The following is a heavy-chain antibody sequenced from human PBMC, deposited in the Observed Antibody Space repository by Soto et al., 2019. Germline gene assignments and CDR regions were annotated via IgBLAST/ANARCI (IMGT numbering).Heavy chain of an antibody. CDR1: GFTFSDYA. CDR3: AKGGRQWLVTSDFNY. V-gene: IGHV3-30*18. D-gene: IGHD6-19*01. Sequence: VQLVESGGGVVQPGRSLRLSCEASGFTFSDYAMHLVRQAPGKGLEWVAVVSHDGRNTHYADSVKGRFTISRDSSKNTVSLEMTSLRAEDTAVYYCAKGGRQWLVTSDFNYWGQGALVTVSS. J-gene: IGHJ4*02. CDR2: VSHDGRNT.